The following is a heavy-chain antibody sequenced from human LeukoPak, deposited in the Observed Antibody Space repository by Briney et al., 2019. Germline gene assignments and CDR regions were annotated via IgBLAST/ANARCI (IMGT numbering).Heavy chain of an antibody. CDR1: GFTFSSYG. V-gene: IGHV3-30*18. D-gene: IGHD6-13*01. CDR3: AKDLIAAAGLMDV. J-gene: IGHJ6*02. Sequence: PGRSLRLSCAASGFTFSSYGMRWVRQAPGKGLEWVAVISYDGSNKYYADSVKGRFTISRDNSKNTLYLQMNSLRAEDTAVYYCAKDLIAAAGLMDVWGQGTTVTVSS. CDR2: ISYDGSNK.